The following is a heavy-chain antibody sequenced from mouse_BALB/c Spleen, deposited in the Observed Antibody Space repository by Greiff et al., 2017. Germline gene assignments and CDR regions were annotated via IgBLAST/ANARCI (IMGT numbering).Heavy chain of an antibody. D-gene: IGHD2-4*01. V-gene: IGHV1-4*01. CDR2: INPSSGYT. CDR1: GYTFTSYT. Sequence: QVQLQQSGAELARPGASVKMSCKASGYTFTSYTMHWVKQRPGQGLEWIGYINPSSGYTNYNQKFKDKATLTADKSSSTAYMQLSSLTSEDSAVYYGARSDDYDDWFAYWGQGTLVTVSA. CDR3: ARSDDYDDWFAY. J-gene: IGHJ3*01.